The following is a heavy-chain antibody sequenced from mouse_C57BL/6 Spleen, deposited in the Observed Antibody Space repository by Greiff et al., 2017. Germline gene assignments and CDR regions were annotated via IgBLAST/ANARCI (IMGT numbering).Heavy chain of an antibody. D-gene: IGHD2-4*01. CDR2: IDPSDSYT. J-gene: IGHJ4*01. Sequence: QVQLQQSGAELVKPGASVKLSCKASGYTFTSYWMQWVKQRPGQGLEWIGEIDPSDSYTNYNQKFKGKATLTVAASSSTAYMQLSSLTSEDSAVYYCARRLPSYAMDYWGQGTSVTVSS. V-gene: IGHV1-50*01. CDR1: GYTFTSYW. CDR3: ARRLPSYAMDY.